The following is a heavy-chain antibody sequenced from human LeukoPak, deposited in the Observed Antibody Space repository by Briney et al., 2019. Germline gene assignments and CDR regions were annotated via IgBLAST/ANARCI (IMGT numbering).Heavy chain of an antibody. CDR2: INSDGSST. CDR1: GFTFSSYW. V-gene: IGHV3-74*01. CDR3: ALSPGYCSSTSCYAFDY. J-gene: IGHJ4*02. Sequence: GGSLRLSCAASGFTFSSYWMHWVRQAPGKGLVWVSRINSDGSSTSYADSVKGRFTISRDNAKNTLYLQMNGLRAEDTAVYYCALSPGYCSSTSCYAFDYWGQGTLVTVSS. D-gene: IGHD2-2*01.